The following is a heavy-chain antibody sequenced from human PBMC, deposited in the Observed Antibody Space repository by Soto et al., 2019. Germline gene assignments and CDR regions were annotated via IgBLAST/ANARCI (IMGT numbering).Heavy chain of an antibody. J-gene: IGHJ4*02. Sequence: EVQLVESGGGLVQPGGSLRLSCEASGFMFSAYWMSWVRQDPRKGLEWVATISGGASDKFYVDSVKGRVTISRDDAKNSLYLQMNSLRDEDTAVYYCVAGQYFFDYCGQGTLVTVSS. CDR2: ISGGASDK. D-gene: IGHD6-19*01. V-gene: IGHV3-7*01. CDR1: GFMFSAYW. CDR3: VAGQYFFDY.